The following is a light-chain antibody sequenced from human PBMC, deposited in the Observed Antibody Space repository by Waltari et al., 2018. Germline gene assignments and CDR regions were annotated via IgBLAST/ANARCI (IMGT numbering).Light chain of an antibody. CDR2: KAS. J-gene: IGKJ4*01. Sequence: DIQMTQSPSTRSASVGDRVTITCRASQSISTWLAWYQQKPGKAPKLLIYKASTLESGVPSRFSGSGSGTEFTLTISSLQPDDFATYYCQQYSFYPLAFGGGTKVESK. CDR3: QQYSFYPLA. V-gene: IGKV1-5*03. CDR1: QSISTW.